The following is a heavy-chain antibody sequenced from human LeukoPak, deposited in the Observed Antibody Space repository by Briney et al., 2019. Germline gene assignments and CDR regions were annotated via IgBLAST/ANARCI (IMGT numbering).Heavy chain of an antibody. D-gene: IGHD2-21*01. CDR1: GGSFSGYY. CDR2: INHSGST. J-gene: IGHJ6*02. Sequence: SETLSLTCAVYGGSFSGYYWSWIRQPPGKGLEWIGEINHSGSTNYNPSLKSRVTISVDTSKNQFSLKLSSVTAADTAVYYCARVIGDYDYGMDVWGQGTTVTVSS. V-gene: IGHV4-34*01. CDR3: ARVIGDYDYGMDV.